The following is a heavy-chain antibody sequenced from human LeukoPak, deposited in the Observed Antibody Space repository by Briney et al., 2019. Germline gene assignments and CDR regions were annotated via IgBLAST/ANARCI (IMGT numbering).Heavy chain of an antibody. J-gene: IGHJ4*02. Sequence: SETLSLTCTVSGGSISSYYWSWIRQPPGKGLEWIGEIYYSGSTNDNPSLKSRVTLSVHTSKNQFSLILSSVTAADTAVYYCARRGHYYDTSGYYYFDYWGQGTLVTVSS. CDR1: GGSISSYY. CDR2: IYYSGST. D-gene: IGHD3-22*01. CDR3: ARRGHYYDTSGYYYFDY. V-gene: IGHV4-59*08.